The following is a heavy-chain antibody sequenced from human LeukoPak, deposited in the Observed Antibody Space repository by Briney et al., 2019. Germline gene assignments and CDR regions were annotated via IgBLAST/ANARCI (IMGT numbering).Heavy chain of an antibody. CDR3: ARVLYGGTSPLNY. CDR1: GYTFTSYD. D-gene: IGHD4-23*01. CDR2: MNPNSGNT. J-gene: IGHJ4*02. Sequence: GASVKVSCKASGYTFTSYDINWGRLAPGPGLEWMGWMNPNSGNTGFAQKFQGRVTITRNTSISTAYMELSSLRSEDTAVYYCARVLYGGTSPLNYWGQGTLVTVSS. V-gene: IGHV1-8*03.